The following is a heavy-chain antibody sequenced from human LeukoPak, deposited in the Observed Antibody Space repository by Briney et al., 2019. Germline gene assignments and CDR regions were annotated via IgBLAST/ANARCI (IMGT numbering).Heavy chain of an antibody. J-gene: IGHJ4*02. CDR2: IWYDGSNK. CDR1: GFTFSNYD. Sequence: GGSLRLSCAASGFTFSNYDVHWVRQAPGKGLEWVAVIWYDGSNKYYVDSVKGRFTISRGISKNTLYLQMNSLSAEDTAVYYCARHGYNYGFDYWGQGTLVTVSS. CDR3: ARHGYNYGFDY. D-gene: IGHD5-24*01. V-gene: IGHV3-33*01.